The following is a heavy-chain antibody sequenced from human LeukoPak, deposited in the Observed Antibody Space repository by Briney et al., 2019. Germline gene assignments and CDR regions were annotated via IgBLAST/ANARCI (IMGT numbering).Heavy chain of an antibody. D-gene: IGHD3-22*01. Sequence: SVKVSCKASGGTFSSYAISWVRQAPGQGLEWMGGIIPIFGTANYAQKFQGRVTITADESTSTAYMELSSLRSEDTAVYYCARDGVIPQMGYYYGMDVWGQGTTVTVSS. CDR2: IIPIFGTA. CDR1: GGTFSSYA. J-gene: IGHJ6*02. V-gene: IGHV1-69*13. CDR3: ARDGVIPQMGYYYGMDV.